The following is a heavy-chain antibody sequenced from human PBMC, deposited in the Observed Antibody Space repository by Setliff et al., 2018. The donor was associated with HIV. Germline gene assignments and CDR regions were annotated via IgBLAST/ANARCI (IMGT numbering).Heavy chain of an antibody. V-gene: IGHV1-46*01. J-gene: IGHJ4*02. CDR3: VKDSEGGYTYGAYDY. D-gene: IGHD5-18*01. Sequence: ASVKVSCKASGYNFTTHYIHWVRQAPGQGLEWMGKIFVGDSTTHYAQKFQGRVTLTSDTSTNTVYMELSSLRSEDTAVYYCVKDSEGGYTYGAYDYWGQGTLVTVSS. CDR1: GYNFTTHY. CDR2: IFVGDSTT.